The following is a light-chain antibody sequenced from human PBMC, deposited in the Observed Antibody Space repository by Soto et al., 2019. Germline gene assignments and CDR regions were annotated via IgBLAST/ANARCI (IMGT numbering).Light chain of an antibody. CDR3: CSYAGGSTYV. CDR2: EDN. CDR1: SSDIGTYNL. V-gene: IGLV2-23*01. J-gene: IGLJ1*01. Sequence: QSALTQPASVSGSPGQSITISCTGTSSDIGTYNLVSWYQKYPGKAPKLIIYEDNKRPSGVSNRFSGSESGNTASLTISGLQAEDEAAYFRCSYAGGSTYVFGTGTKVTVL.